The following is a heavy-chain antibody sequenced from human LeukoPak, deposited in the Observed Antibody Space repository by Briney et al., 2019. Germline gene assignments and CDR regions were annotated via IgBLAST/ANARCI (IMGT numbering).Heavy chain of an antibody. Sequence: TGGSLRLSCAASGFTFSSYSMNWVRQAPGKGLEWVSSISSSSSYIYYADSVKGRFTISRDNAKNSLYLQMNSLRAEDTALYYCAKDQAGTTYYYGMDVWGQGTTVTVSS. CDR3: AKDQAGTTYYYGMDV. D-gene: IGHD1-7*01. V-gene: IGHV3-21*04. CDR2: ISSSSSYI. J-gene: IGHJ6*02. CDR1: GFTFSSYS.